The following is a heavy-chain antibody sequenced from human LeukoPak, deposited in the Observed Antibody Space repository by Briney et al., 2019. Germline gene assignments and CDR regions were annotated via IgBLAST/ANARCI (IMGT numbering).Heavy chain of an antibody. J-gene: IGHJ4*02. CDR1: AFSFSTYW. CDR2: IKQDGTEK. V-gene: IGHV3-7*01. Sequence: GGSLRLSCAASAFSFSTYWMTWVRQVPGKGLEWVANIKQDGTEKYYVDSVKGRFTISRDNAKNSLYLQMNSLRAEDTAVYYCARKNGLDYWGQGTLVTVSS. CDR3: ARKNGLDY.